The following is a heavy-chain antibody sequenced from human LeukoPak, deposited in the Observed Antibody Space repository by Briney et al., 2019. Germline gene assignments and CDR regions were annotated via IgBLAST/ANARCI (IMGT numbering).Heavy chain of an antibody. CDR3: AKDFSQYQLLLAFDI. CDR1: GFTFSSYA. V-gene: IGHV3-23*01. CDR2: ISGSGGST. J-gene: IGHJ3*02. D-gene: IGHD2-2*01. Sequence: GGSLRLSCAASGFTFSSYAMSWVRQAPGKGLEWVSAISGSGGSTYYADSVKGRFTISRDNSKSTLYLQMNSLRAEDTAVYYCAKDFSQYQLLLAFDIWGQGTMVTVSS.